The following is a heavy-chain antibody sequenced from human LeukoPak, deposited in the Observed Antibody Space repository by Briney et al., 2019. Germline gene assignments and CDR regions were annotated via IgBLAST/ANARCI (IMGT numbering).Heavy chain of an antibody. D-gene: IGHD3-10*01. J-gene: IGHJ4*02. Sequence: GGSLRLSCAASGITFSTYGMTWVRQAPGKGLEWVSDIGISSDSTYYADSVKGRFTISRDNSKNTLYLQMNSLRAEDTAVYYCAKRALYGSGTYYFDCWGQGTLVTVSS. CDR1: GITFSTYG. CDR2: IGISSDST. V-gene: IGHV3-23*01. CDR3: AKRALYGSGTYYFDC.